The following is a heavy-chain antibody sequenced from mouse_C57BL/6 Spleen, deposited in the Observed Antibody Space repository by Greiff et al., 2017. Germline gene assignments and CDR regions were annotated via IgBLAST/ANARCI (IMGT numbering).Heavy chain of an antibody. CDR2: FHPYNDDT. CDR1: GYTFTTYP. CDR3: ARRGWFYAMDY. V-gene: IGHV1-47*01. Sequence: VQVVESGAELVKPGASVKMSCKASGYTFTTYPIEWMKQNHGKSLEWIGNFHPYNDDTKYNEKFKGKATLTVEKPSSTVYLELSRLTSDDSAVYYCARRGWFYAMDYWGQGTSVTVSS. D-gene: IGHD1-1*02. J-gene: IGHJ4*01.